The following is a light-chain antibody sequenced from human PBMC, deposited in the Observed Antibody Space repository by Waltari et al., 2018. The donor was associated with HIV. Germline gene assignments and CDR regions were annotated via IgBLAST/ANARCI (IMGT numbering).Light chain of an antibody. CDR1: QSIDTW. CDR3: KHYNTSSPWT. J-gene: IGKJ1*01. V-gene: IGKV1-5*03. CDR2: KAS. Sequence: DIQMTKSPSTLSTSVGDRITITCRASQSIDTWLAWYQQKPGKAPKLLVYKASRLESGVPSRFSGGGSGTEFTLTISSLQPDDFATYYCKHYNTSSPWTFGQGTRVDI.